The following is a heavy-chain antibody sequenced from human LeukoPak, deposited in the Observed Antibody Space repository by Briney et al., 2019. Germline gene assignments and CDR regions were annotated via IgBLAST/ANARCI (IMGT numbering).Heavy chain of an antibody. V-gene: IGHV3-21*04. CDR2: ISPSSSSI. D-gene: IGHD3-22*01. CDR1: GFTFSTYT. CDR3: ARENREYYYDSSGYSFGYYYYGMDV. Sequence: AGGSLRLSCEASGFTFSTYTMNWVRQAPGKGLEWVSFISPSSSSIYYADSVKGRFTISRDNAKNSLYLQMNSLRAEDTALYYCARENREYYYDSSGYSFGYYYYGMDVWGQGTTVTVSS. J-gene: IGHJ6*02.